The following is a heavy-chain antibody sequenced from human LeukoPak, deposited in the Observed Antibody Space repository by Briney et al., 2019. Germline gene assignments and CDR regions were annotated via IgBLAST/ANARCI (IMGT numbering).Heavy chain of an antibody. Sequence: GGSLRLSCAASGFTFSSYEMNWVRQAPGKGLEWVSYISSSGSTIYYADSVKGRFTISRDNAKNSLYLQMNSLRAEDTAVYYCASAGVRDDYGDYINYYYYGMDVWGQGSTVTVSS. CDR3: ASAGVRDDYGDYINYYYYGMDV. CDR2: ISSSGSTI. CDR1: GFTFSSYE. V-gene: IGHV3-48*03. J-gene: IGHJ6*02. D-gene: IGHD4-17*01.